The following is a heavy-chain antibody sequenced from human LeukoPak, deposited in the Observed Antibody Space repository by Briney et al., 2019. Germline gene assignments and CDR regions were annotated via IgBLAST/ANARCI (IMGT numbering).Heavy chain of an antibody. CDR1: GGSISSGGYY. J-gene: IGHJ4*02. CDR3: ARDGSSGYNYYFDY. Sequence: SETLSLTCTVSGGSISSGGYYWSWIRQHPGKGLEWIGYIYYSGSTYYNPSLKSRVTISVVTSKNQFSLKLSSVTAADTAVYYCARDGSSGYNYYFDYWGQGTLVTVSS. V-gene: IGHV4-31*03. D-gene: IGHD3-22*01. CDR2: IYYSGST.